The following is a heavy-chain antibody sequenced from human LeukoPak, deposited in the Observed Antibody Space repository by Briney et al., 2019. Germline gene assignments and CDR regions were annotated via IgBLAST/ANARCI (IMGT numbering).Heavy chain of an antibody. Sequence: PSETLSLTCAVYGGSFSGYYWSWIRQSPGKGLEWIGEINHGGTTNYNPALKSRVTISVDTSNNQFSLKLRSVTAADTAVYYCARTGPRQLIDYWGQGTLVTVSS. CDR1: GGSFSGYY. J-gene: IGHJ4*02. V-gene: IGHV4-34*01. CDR2: INHGGTT. D-gene: IGHD6-19*01. CDR3: ARTGPRQLIDY.